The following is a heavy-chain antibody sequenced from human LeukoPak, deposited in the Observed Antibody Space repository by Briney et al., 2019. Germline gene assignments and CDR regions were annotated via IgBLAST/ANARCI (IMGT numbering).Heavy chain of an antibody. Sequence: RGSLRLSCAASGFTFSNYNMNWVRQAPGKGLEWVSYISTSSNTIYYADSVKGRFTISRDNAKNSLYLQMNSLRAEDTAVYYCARRSSGAINSYFDYWGQGTLVTVSS. CDR3: ARRSSGAINSYFDY. D-gene: IGHD1-1*01. V-gene: IGHV3-48*01. CDR1: GFTFSNYN. J-gene: IGHJ4*02. CDR2: ISTSSNTI.